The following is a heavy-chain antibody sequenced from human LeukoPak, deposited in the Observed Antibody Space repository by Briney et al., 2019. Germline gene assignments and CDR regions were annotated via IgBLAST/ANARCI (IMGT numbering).Heavy chain of an antibody. V-gene: IGHV1-8*03. CDR2: MNPNSGNT. Sequence: ASVKVSCKASGYTFTSYDINWVRQATGQGLEWMGWMNPNSGNTGYAQKFQGRVTITRNTSISTAYMELSSLRSEDTAVYYCARPSSGSYSYAFDIWGPGTMVTVSS. J-gene: IGHJ3*02. D-gene: IGHD3-10*01. CDR1: GYTFTSYD. CDR3: ARPSSGSYSYAFDI.